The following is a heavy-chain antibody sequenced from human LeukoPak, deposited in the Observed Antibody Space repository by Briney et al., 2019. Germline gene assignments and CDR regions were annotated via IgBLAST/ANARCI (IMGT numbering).Heavy chain of an antibody. J-gene: IGHJ6*03. Sequence: ASVKVSCKVSGYTLTELPMHWVRQAPGKGLEWMGGFDLEDGETIYAQKFQGRVTMTEDTSTDTAYMELSSLRSEDTAVYYCATGTRATSDYYYYMDVWGKGTTVTISS. V-gene: IGHV1-24*01. D-gene: IGHD1-1*01. CDR2: FDLEDGET. CDR3: ATGTRATSDYYYYMDV. CDR1: GYTLTELP.